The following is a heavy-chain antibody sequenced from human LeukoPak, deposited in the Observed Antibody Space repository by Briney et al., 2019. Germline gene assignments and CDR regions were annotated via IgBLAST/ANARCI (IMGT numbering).Heavy chain of an antibody. D-gene: IGHD1-26*01. Sequence: GASVKVCFTASGYTFTIYGISWVRQARGQGLEWMGWIGAYNDNSSYAQKLQGRVTMTTDTSTSTAYMELRSLRPDDTAVYYCARDGVVGAHYADYWGQGTLVTVSS. CDR3: ARDGVVGAHYADY. J-gene: IGHJ4*02. V-gene: IGHV1-18*01. CDR2: IGAYNDNS. CDR1: GYTFTIYG.